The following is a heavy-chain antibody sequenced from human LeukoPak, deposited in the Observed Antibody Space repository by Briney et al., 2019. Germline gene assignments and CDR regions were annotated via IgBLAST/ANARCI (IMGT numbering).Heavy chain of an antibody. J-gene: IGHJ4*02. CDR1: GGSISSGGYY. D-gene: IGHD3-10*01. Sequence: PSETLSLTCTVSGGSISSGGYYWSWIRQPPGKGLEWIGYIYHSGSTYYNPSLKSRVTISVDRSKNQFSLKLSSVTAADTAVYYCARGEDYYGSGTFDYWGQGTLVTVSS. CDR2: IYHSGST. CDR3: ARGEDYYGSGTFDY. V-gene: IGHV4-30-2*01.